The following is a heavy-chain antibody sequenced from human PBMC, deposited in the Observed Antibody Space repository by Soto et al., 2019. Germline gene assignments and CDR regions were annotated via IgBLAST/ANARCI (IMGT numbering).Heavy chain of an antibody. Sequence: GGSLRLSCIASGFSFGDYAMSWFRQAPGKGLEWVGFIRSKAYGGTTDYAASVRGRFIISRDDSESIGYLQMNSLRNEDTAVYYCTRDRITIIGGLGVIPYYFDSWGQGTLVTVSS. CDR1: GFSFGDYA. V-gene: IGHV3-49*03. D-gene: IGHD3-10*01. CDR3: TRDRITIIGGLGVIPYYFDS. CDR2: IRSKAYGGTT. J-gene: IGHJ4*02.